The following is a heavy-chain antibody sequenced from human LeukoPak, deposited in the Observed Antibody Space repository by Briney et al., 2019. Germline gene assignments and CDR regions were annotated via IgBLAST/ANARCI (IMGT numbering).Heavy chain of an antibody. Sequence: GESLKISCKGSGYSFTSYWIGWVRQLPGKGLEWMGIIYPGDSDARYSPSFQGQVTISADKSISTAYLQWSSLKASDTAMYYCASRYCSGGSCYPYYMDVWGKGATVTISS. J-gene: IGHJ6*03. CDR3: ASRYCSGGSCYPYYMDV. V-gene: IGHV5-51*01. CDR1: GYSFTSYW. CDR2: IYPGDSDA. D-gene: IGHD2-15*01.